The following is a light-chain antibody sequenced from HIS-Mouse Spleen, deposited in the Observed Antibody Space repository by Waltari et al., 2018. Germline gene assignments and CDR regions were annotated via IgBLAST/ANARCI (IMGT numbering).Light chain of an antibody. V-gene: IGKV1-33*01. CDR2: DES. Sequence: DIQMTQSPSSLSASVGDRVTITCQASQDISNNLNWYQQKPGKAPKLLIYDESNLETGVPSRFSGSGSGTDLTFTISSLQPEDIATYYCQQYDNLPPLTFGGGTKVEIK. CDR1: QDISNN. J-gene: IGKJ4*01. CDR3: QQYDNLPPLT.